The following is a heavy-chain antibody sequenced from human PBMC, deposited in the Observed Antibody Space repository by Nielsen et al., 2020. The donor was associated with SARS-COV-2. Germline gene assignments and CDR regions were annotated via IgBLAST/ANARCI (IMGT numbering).Heavy chain of an antibody. CDR1: GYTFTSYG. D-gene: IGHD3-22*01. CDR3: ARVDDSSGYYLRNWFDL. J-gene: IGHJ5*02. CDR2: ISAYNGNT. Sequence: ASVKVSCKASGYTFTSYGISWVRQAPGQGLEWMGWISAYNGNTNYAQKLQGRVTMTTDTSTSTAYMELRSLRSDDTAVYYCARVDDSSGYYLRNWFDLWGQGTLVTVSS. V-gene: IGHV1-18*01.